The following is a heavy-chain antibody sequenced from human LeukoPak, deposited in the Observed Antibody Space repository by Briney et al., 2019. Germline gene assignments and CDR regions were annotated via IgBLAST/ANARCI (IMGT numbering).Heavy chain of an antibody. CDR3: AGYSGNGRRSGVQLFDY. J-gene: IGHJ4*02. D-gene: IGHD1-26*01. Sequence: SETLSLTCAVSGGSFSAYYWSWIRQPPGKGLEWIGEINHSGSTNYKPSLKSRVTISVDTSKKQFSLKLSSVTAADTAVYFCAGYSGNGRRSGVQLFDYWGQGTLVSVSS. V-gene: IGHV4-34*01. CDR2: INHSGST. CDR1: GGSFSAYY.